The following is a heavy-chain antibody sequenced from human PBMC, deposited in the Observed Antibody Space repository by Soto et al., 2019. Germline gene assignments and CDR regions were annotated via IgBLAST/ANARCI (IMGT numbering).Heavy chain of an antibody. D-gene: IGHD2-8*02. CDR1: GYDFTNYG. Sequence: QVHLVQSGAEVKNPGASVKVSCKGSGYDFTNYGITWVRQAPGQGLEWMAWISAHNGNTNYAPNLQGRVTVTRDTSTSTAYIEMRRLRSDETAVYYCARGRYWDYWGQGALVTVSS. J-gene: IGHJ4*02. CDR2: ISAHNGNT. CDR3: ARGRYWDY. V-gene: IGHV1-18*01.